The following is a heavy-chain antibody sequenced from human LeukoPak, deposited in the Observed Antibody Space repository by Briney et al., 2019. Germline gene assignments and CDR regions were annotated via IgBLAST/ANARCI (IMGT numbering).Heavy chain of an antibody. Sequence: GGSLRLSCAASGFTFSDHYMSWIRQAPGKGLEWVSYISSSGSTIYYADSVKGRFTISRDNAKNSLYLQMNSLRAEDTAVYYCARDTTEYGDYDYFDYWGQGTLVTVSS. CDR3: ARDTTEYGDYDYFDY. D-gene: IGHD4-17*01. CDR2: ISSSGSTI. J-gene: IGHJ4*02. CDR1: GFTFSDHY. V-gene: IGHV3-11*01.